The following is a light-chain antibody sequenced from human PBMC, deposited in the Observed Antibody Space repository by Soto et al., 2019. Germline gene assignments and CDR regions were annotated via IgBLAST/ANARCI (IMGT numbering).Light chain of an antibody. CDR2: AAS. Sequence: IQMTQYPSSLSASVGDRVTITCRASQRTSRYLNWYQHKPGKAPKLLIYAASNLQSGVPSRFSGSGSGTDFTLTITSLRPEDFAIYYCLQDYTYPRTFGGGTKVDIK. CDR1: QRTSRY. V-gene: IGKV1-6*01. CDR3: LQDYTYPRT. J-gene: IGKJ4*01.